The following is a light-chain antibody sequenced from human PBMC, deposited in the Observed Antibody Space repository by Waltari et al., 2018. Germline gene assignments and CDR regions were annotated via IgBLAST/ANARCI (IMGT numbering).Light chain of an antibody. V-gene: IGLV1-44*01. CDR2: TDN. Sequence: QSVLTQPPSASGTPGERVTISCSGSRSNIGDNAVNWYQHLPGAAPELPIYTDNKRPAGVPARFSGSKSGTSASLGISGLQSEDEATYYCAAWDDSVNGYVFGSGTEVTVL. J-gene: IGLJ1*01. CDR3: AAWDDSVNGYV. CDR1: RSNIGDNA.